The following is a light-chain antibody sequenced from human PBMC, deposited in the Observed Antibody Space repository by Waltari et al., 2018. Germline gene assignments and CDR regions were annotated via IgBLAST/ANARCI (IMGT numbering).Light chain of an antibody. Sequence: DIQMTQSPSSLSASVGDRVTMTCRASQSITNYLSWYQHKLGEAPNLLVYDASTLVSGVPSRFNGSGSGTEFTLTISSLQPEDLATYHCLQTYSTLMFSFGPGTKVDL. CDR3: LQTYSTLMFS. CDR1: QSITNY. J-gene: IGKJ3*01. CDR2: DAS. V-gene: IGKV1-39*01.